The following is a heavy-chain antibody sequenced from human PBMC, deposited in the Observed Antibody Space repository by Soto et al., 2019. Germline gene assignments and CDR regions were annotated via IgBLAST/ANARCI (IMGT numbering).Heavy chain of an antibody. CDR3: ARASTIFGVSDWFDP. Sequence: SETLSLTCTVSGGSISSGGYYWSWIRQHPGKGLEWIGYIYYSGSTYYNPSLKSRVTISVDTSKNQFSLKLSSVTAADTAVYYCARASTIFGVSDWFDPWGQGTLVTVSS. J-gene: IGHJ5*02. CDR1: GGSISSGGYY. V-gene: IGHV4-31*03. D-gene: IGHD3-3*01. CDR2: IYYSGST.